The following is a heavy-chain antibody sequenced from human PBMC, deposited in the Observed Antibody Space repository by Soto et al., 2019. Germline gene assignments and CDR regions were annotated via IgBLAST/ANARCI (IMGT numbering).Heavy chain of an antibody. D-gene: IGHD4-17*01. CDR3: AKDPFPYGGKSGYYGMDV. V-gene: IGHV3-30*18. Sequence: VQLVESGGGVVQPGRSLRLSCAASGFTFSSYGMHWVRQAPGKGLEWVAVISYDGSNKYYADSVKRRFTISRDNSKNTLYLQMNSLRAEDTVVYYCAKDPFPYGGKSGYYGMDVWGQGTTVTVSS. CDR2: ISYDGSNK. J-gene: IGHJ6*02. CDR1: GFTFSSYG.